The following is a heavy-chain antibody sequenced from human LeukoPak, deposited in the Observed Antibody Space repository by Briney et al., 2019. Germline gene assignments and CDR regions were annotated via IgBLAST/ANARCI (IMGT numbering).Heavy chain of an antibody. D-gene: IGHD3-10*01. CDR1: GGSISSSNW. J-gene: IGHJ3*02. CDR3: AREEPLVIYGSGSYKAFDI. CDR2: IYHSGST. Sequence: SETLSLTCAVSGGSISSSNWWSWVRQPPGKGLEWIGEIYHSGSTNYNPSLKSRVTISVDKPKNQFSLKLSSVTAADTAVYYCAREEPLVIYGSGSYKAFDIWGQGTMVTVSS. V-gene: IGHV4-4*02.